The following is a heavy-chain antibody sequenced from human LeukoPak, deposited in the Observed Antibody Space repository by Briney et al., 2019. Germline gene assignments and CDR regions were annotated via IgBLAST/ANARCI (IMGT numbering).Heavy chain of an antibody. CDR1: GGSFSGYY. CDR2: INHSGST. CDR3: ARGIVVVPAALELNWFDP. V-gene: IGHV4-34*01. Sequence: SETLSLTCAVYGGSFSGYYWSWIRQPPGEGLEWIGEINHSGSTNYNPSLKSRVTISVDTSKNQFSLKLSSVTAADTAVYYCARGIVVVPAALELNWFDPWGQGTLVTVSS. J-gene: IGHJ5*02. D-gene: IGHD2-2*01.